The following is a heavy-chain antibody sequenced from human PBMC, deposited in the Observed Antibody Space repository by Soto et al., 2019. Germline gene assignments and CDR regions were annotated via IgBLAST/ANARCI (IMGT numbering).Heavy chain of an antibody. CDR2: IRGSGGST. CDR1: GFTFNNYA. Sequence: PGGSLGLSCAASGFTFNNYAMNWVRQAPGTGLEWVSSIRGSGGSTFYAGSAKGRFTISRDNSKNTLFLQMTSLRAEDTAVYYCAKGNSKWGTGDAFDIWGQGTMVTVSS. D-gene: IGHD7-27*01. V-gene: IGHV3-23*01. J-gene: IGHJ3*02. CDR3: AKGNSKWGTGDAFDI.